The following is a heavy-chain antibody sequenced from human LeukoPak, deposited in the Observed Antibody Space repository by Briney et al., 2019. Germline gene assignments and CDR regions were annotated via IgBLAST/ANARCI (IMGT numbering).Heavy chain of an antibody. CDR2: ISYDGSNK. V-gene: IGHV3-30*04. D-gene: IGHD3-9*01. CDR3: AKDGRYFDWFSDYYMDV. Sequence: GGSLRLSCAASGFTFSSYAMHWVRQAPGKGLEWVAVISYDGSNKYYADSVKGRFTISRDNSKNTLYLQMNSLRAEDTAVYYCAKDGRYFDWFSDYYMDVWGKGTTVTVSS. J-gene: IGHJ6*03. CDR1: GFTFSSYA.